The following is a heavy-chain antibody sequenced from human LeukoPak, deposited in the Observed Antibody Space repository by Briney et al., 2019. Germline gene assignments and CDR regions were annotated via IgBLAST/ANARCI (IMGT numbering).Heavy chain of an antibody. Sequence: PGGSLRLSCAASGFSFSSYSMNWVRQAPGKGLEWVSYISSSSSTIYYADSVKGRFTISRDNAKNSLYLQMNSLRAEDTAVYYCARGLYLKYGMGVWGQGTTVTVSS. V-gene: IGHV3-48*01. CDR1: GFSFSSYS. J-gene: IGHJ6*02. CDR2: ISSSSSTI. CDR3: ARGLYLKYGMGV. D-gene: IGHD2-8*01.